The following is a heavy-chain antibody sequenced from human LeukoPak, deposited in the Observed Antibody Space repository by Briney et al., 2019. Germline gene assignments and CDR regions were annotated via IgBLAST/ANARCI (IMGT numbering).Heavy chain of an antibody. CDR2: FYYRGSI. CDR1: GGSISSSSYY. D-gene: IGHD6-6*01. V-gene: IGHV4-61*05. Sequence: PSETLSLTCTVSGGSISSSSYYWGWIRQPPGKGLEWIGSFYYRGSIYYGESIYQNPSLKSRVTISVDTSKNQFSLKLSSVTAADTAVYYCARYSEARPDDAFDIWGQGTMVTVSS. CDR3: ARYSEARPDDAFDI. J-gene: IGHJ3*02.